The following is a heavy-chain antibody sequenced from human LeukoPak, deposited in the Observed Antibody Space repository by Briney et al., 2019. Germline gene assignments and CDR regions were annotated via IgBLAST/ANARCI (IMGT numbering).Heavy chain of an antibody. CDR1: GGSVSSSTYY. CDR3: ARLSKGRYFDYIFDY. V-gene: IGHV4-39*01. Sequence: SETLSLTCTVSGGSVSSSTYYWGWIRQPPGKGLEWIGNIYYTGSTYSNPSLRSRVTLSVDTSKNQFSLKMSSVTAADTAVYYCARLSKGRYFDYIFDYWGQGALVTVSS. D-gene: IGHD3-9*01. J-gene: IGHJ4*02. CDR2: IYYTGST.